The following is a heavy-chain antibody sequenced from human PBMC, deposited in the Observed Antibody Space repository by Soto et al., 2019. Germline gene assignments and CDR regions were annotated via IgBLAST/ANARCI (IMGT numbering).Heavy chain of an antibody. CDR2: IYYSGST. Sequence: SETLSLTCTVSGGSISSGDYYWSWIRQPPGKGLEWIGYIYYSGSTYYNPSLKSRVTTPVDTSKNQFSLKLSSVTAADTAVYYCARWLGYCSSTSCYGGMDVWGQGTTVTVSS. CDR3: ARWLGYCSSTSCYGGMDV. J-gene: IGHJ6*02. V-gene: IGHV4-30-4*01. D-gene: IGHD2-2*01. CDR1: GGSISSGDYY.